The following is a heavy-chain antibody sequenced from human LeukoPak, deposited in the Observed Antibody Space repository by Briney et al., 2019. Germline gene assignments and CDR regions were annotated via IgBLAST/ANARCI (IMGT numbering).Heavy chain of an antibody. J-gene: IGHJ3*01. Sequence: RPGGSLRLSCAASGFTFSSYGIHWVRQAPGKGLEWVSVISKNGDTTYYADSVKGRFTISRDNSKNTLYLQMNSLSAEDTALYFCATRQFCSGGTCYGLSFWGQGTMVTISS. CDR2: ISKNGDTT. CDR3: ATRQFCSGGTCYGLSF. V-gene: IGHV3-23*01. D-gene: IGHD2-15*01. CDR1: GFTFSSYG.